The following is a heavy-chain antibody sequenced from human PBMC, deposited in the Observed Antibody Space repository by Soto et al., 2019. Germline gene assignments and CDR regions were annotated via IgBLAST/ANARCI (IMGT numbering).Heavy chain of an antibody. V-gene: IGHV3-30*18. D-gene: IGHD6-13*01. CDR1: GFTFNSYG. Sequence: QVQLVESGGGVVQPGRTLRLSCAASGFTFNSYGMHWVRQAPGKGLEWVAVYSYDGSKKYYADSVKGRFTISRDNSKNTLNLQMNSLRAEDTAVYYCAKDATAVAGRLDYWGQGTLVTVSS. CDR3: AKDATAVAGRLDY. CDR2: YSYDGSKK. J-gene: IGHJ4*02.